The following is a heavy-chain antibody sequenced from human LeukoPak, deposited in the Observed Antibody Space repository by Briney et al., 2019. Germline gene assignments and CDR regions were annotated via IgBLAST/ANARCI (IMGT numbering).Heavy chain of an antibody. CDR2: IYSGGST. V-gene: IGHV3-53*01. CDR3: ARDFRLGRQSGYYYGMDV. D-gene: IGHD3/OR15-3a*01. CDR1: GFTFSSYA. Sequence: GGSLRLSCAASGFTFSSYAMSWVRQAPGKGLEWVSVIYSGGSTYYADSVKGRFTISRDNSKNTLYLQMNSLRAADTAVYYCARDFRLGRQSGYYYGMDVWGQGTTVTVSS. J-gene: IGHJ6*02.